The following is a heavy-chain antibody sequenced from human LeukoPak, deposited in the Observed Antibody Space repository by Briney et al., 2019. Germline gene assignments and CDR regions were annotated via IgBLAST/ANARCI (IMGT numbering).Heavy chain of an antibody. CDR1: GGSISSYY. V-gene: IGHV4-4*07. CDR2: IYSSGST. J-gene: IGHJ6*03. Sequence: SETLSLTCTVSGGSISSYYWSWIRQPAGKGLEWIGRIYSSGSTNYNPSLKSRVTISLETSRNQFSLKLTSVTAADTAVYYCAGAGYYYYYMDVWGKGTTVTVSS. CDR3: AGAGYYYYYMDV.